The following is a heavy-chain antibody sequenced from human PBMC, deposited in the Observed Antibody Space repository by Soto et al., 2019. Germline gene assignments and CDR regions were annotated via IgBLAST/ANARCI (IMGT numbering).Heavy chain of an antibody. CDR3: ARMASSGSLNWFDP. CDR1: GSTFTRYG. D-gene: IGHD3-10*01. J-gene: IGHJ5*02. Sequence: ASVTGSCTASGSTFTRYGISWVRQAPGQGLEWMGWMNPGSGNTDYAHKFQGRVTMTRNISINTAYMELSRLGSDDTAIYYCARMASSGSLNWFDPWGQGTLVTVSS. V-gene: IGHV1-8*01. CDR2: MNPGSGNT.